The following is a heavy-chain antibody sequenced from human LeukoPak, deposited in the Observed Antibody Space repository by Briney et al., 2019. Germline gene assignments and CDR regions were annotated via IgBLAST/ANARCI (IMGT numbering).Heavy chain of an antibody. Sequence: ASVTVSCKVSGNSLSELSIQWVRQAPGKGLECMGGFDPEEAKMIYAQNFQGRVIMTEDTSTQTAYMELSGLTSDDTAVYYCTTRSGDFWSGFVNWGQGTLVTVSS. CDR1: GNSLSELS. CDR3: TTRSGDFWSGFVN. V-gene: IGHV1-24*01. D-gene: IGHD3-3*01. J-gene: IGHJ4*02. CDR2: FDPEEAKM.